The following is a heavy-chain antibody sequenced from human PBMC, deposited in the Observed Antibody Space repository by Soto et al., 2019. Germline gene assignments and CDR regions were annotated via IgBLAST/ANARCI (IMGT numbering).Heavy chain of an antibody. CDR3: ARHISGDCPNSNWFDP. D-gene: IGHD2-21*02. Sequence: QVHLQESGPGLVEPSQTLSLTCSVSGDSVDNTGFFWNWIRQHPEKGMEWIGYISSSGKTYYNPSLNSRVTMSLDTSRNQFSLNLTSVTAADTAVYFCARHISGDCPNSNWFDPWGQGTLVTVSS. V-gene: IGHV4-31*03. CDR2: ISSSGKT. J-gene: IGHJ5*02. CDR1: GDSVDNTGFF.